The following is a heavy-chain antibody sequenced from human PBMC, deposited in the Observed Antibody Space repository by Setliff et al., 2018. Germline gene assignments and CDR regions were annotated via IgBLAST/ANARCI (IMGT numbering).Heavy chain of an antibody. J-gene: IGHJ6*02. CDR1: GGSISSGSHY. CDR3: AKEHVVISFVTNTHHHYGMDV. CDR2: IYASGST. Sequence: SETLSLTCTVSGGSISSGSHYWSWIRQPAGKGLEWIGRIYASGSTNYNPSLKSRVTISVDTSMNHFSLRMTSVSAADTAVYYCAKEHVVISFVTNTHHHYGMDVWGQGATVTVSS. V-gene: IGHV4-61*02. D-gene: IGHD2-8*01.